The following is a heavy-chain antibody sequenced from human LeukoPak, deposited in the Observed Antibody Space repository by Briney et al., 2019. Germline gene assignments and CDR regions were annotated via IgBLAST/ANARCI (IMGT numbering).Heavy chain of an antibody. D-gene: IGHD1-26*01. CDR3: ARAFRYSGSPRGWFDP. J-gene: IGHJ5*02. CDR1: GFTFSSYW. CDR2: IKQDGSEK. Sequence: PGGSLRLSCAASGFTFSSYWMSWVRQAPGKGLEWVANIKQDGSEKYYVDSVKGRFTISRDNAKNSLYLQMNSLRAEDTAVYYCARAFRYSGSPRGWFDPWGQGTLVTVSS. V-gene: IGHV3-7*01.